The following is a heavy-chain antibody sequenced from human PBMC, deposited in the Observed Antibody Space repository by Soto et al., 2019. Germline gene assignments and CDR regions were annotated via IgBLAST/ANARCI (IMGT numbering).Heavy chain of an antibody. V-gene: IGHV4-34*01. D-gene: IGHD7-27*01. CDR1: GGSFSGYY. Sequence: QVQLQQWGAGLLKPSETLSLTCAVYGGSFSGYYWNWIRQPPGKGLEWIGEINHSGSTNYNPSLKSQVPISVDTSKNQFPLKLSAAPAAATAVYYCAGGWGRIFDYWGQGTLVTVSS. CDR3: AGGWGRIFDY. J-gene: IGHJ4*02. CDR2: INHSGST.